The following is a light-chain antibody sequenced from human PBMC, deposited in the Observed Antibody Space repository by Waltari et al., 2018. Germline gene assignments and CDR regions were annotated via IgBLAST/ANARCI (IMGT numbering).Light chain of an antibody. CDR3: QEFYGSLART. Sequence: DIQMTQSPSSLSASVVDTNTITCRASQDICTSLDWYQQKPGESHKLLVFVAFRLQGRVPFRFSGNVSGMDFSLTISCLQPEDFATYYCQEFYGSLARTFGVGIKVDIK. J-gene: IGKJ4*01. V-gene: IGKV1-NL1*01. CDR1: QDICTS. CDR2: VAF.